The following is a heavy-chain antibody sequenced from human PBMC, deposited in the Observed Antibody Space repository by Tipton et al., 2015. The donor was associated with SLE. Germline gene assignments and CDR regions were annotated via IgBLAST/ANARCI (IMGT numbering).Heavy chain of an antibody. Sequence: SGFTFSSYGMHWVRQAPGKGLEWVAFIRYDGSNKYYADSVKGRFTISRDNSKNTLYLQMNSLRAEDTAVYYCAKDTSLGSYYYYYMDVWGKGTTVTVSS. V-gene: IGHV3-30*02. CDR3: AKDTSLGSYYYYYMDV. J-gene: IGHJ6*03. CDR1: GFTFSSYG. D-gene: IGHD3-10*01. CDR2: IRYDGSNK.